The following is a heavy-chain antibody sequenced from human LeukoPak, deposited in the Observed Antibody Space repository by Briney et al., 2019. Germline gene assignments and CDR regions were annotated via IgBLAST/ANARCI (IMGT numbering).Heavy chain of an antibody. J-gene: IGHJ4*02. CDR3: AKEHSSGCIDY. V-gene: IGHV3-23*01. CDR2: ISASGGST. Sequence: GGSLRLSCAASGFTFSSYAMSWVRQAPGKGLEWVSSISASGGSTYYADSVKGRFTISRDNSKNTLSLQMNSLRAEDTAVYYCAKEHSSGCIDYWGQGTLVTVSS. CDR1: GFTFSSYA. D-gene: IGHD6-19*01.